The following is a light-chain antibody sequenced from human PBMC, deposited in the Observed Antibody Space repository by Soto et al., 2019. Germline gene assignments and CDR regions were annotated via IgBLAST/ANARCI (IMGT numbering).Light chain of an antibody. CDR3: QPYGSSP. Sequence: EIVLTQSPGTLSLSPGERATLSCRASQSVSSSYLAWYQQKPGQAPRLLIYGASSRATGIPDRFSGSGSGTDFTLTISRLEPEDFAVYYCQPYGSSPFGGGTKVDIK. CDR1: QSVSSSY. CDR2: GAS. J-gene: IGKJ4*01. V-gene: IGKV3-20*01.